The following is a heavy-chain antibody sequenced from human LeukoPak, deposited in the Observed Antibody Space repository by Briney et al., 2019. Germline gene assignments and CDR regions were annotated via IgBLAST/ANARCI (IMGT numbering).Heavy chain of an antibody. CDR1: GGSFSGYY. V-gene: IGHV4-34*01. J-gene: IGHJ4*02. Sequence: SETLSLTCAVYGGSFSGYYWSWIRQPPGKGLERIGEINHSGSTNYNPSLKSRVTISVDTSKNQFSLKLSSVTAADTAVYYCARGRGYYYDSSGYYTFDYWGQGTLVTVSS. CDR2: INHSGST. D-gene: IGHD3-22*01. CDR3: ARGRGYYYDSSGYYTFDY.